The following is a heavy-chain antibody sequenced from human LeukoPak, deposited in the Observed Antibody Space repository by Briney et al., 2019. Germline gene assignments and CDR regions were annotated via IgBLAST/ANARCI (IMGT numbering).Heavy chain of an antibody. CDR2: FDPEDGET. CDR3: AREVHTAAAGTMIDY. Sequence: ASVKVSCKVSGYTLTELSMHWVRQAPGKGLEWMGGFDPEDGETIYAQKFQGRVTMTEETSTDTAYMELSSLRPEDTAVYYCAREVHTAAAGTMIDYWGQGTLVTVSS. J-gene: IGHJ4*02. D-gene: IGHD6-13*01. CDR1: GYTLTELS. V-gene: IGHV1-24*01.